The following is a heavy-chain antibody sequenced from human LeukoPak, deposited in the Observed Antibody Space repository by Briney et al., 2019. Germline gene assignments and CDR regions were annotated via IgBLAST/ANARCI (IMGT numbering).Heavy chain of an antibody. CDR2: IYNSGFT. Sequence: SETLSLTCDVSGDSISYHYRSWIRQSPGKGLEWIGFIYNSGFTNYNPSLKSRVIISQDTSKTHFTLRLTSVTAADTAVYYCARGLMDGYSYYFDYWGQGTLVTVSS. CDR3: ARGLMDGYSYYFDY. J-gene: IGHJ4*02. V-gene: IGHV4-59*11. D-gene: IGHD5-24*01. CDR1: GDSISYHY.